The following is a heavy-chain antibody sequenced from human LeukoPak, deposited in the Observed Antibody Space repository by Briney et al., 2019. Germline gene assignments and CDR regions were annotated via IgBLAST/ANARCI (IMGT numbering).Heavy chain of an antibody. Sequence: SVKVSCKASGGTFSSYAISWVRQAPGQGLEWMGGIIPIFGTANYAQKFQGRVTITADKSTSTAYMELSSLRSEDTAVYYCASVYYNFWSGYYRTDYYYYYMDVWGKGTTVTVSS. J-gene: IGHJ6*03. CDR2: IIPIFGTA. CDR3: ASVYYNFWSGYYRTDYYYYYMDV. D-gene: IGHD3-3*01. V-gene: IGHV1-69*06. CDR1: GGTFSSYA.